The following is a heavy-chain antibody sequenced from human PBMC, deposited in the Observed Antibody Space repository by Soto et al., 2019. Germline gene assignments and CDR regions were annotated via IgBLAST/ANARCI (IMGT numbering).Heavy chain of an antibody. D-gene: IGHD6-6*01. CDR3: ATSPIAATGSLDH. Sequence: ASVKVSCKASGYTFFNYGITWVRQAPGQGLEWKGWISAYNGNRNYAQKFQGRVSMTTDTSTSTAYMEMWALRSDDTAVYYCATSPIAATGSLDHWGQGTLVTVS. J-gene: IGHJ4*02. CDR1: GYTFFNYG. CDR2: ISAYNGNR. V-gene: IGHV1-18*01.